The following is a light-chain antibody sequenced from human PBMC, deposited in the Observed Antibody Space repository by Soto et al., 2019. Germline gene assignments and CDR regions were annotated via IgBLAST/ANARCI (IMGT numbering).Light chain of an antibody. CDR2: DAS. Sequence: DIQMTQSPSFLSASVGDKVTITCRATESVSKWLAWYQEKPGNPPRPLIYDASTLESGVPSRFSGSGSGTEFTLTISSLQADDFAIYYCLQYHTYRTFGQGTKVDIK. CDR3: LQYHTYRT. J-gene: IGKJ1*01. V-gene: IGKV1-5*01. CDR1: ESVSKW.